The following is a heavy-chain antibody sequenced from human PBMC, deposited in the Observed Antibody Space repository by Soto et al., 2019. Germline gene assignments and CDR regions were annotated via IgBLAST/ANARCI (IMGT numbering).Heavy chain of an antibody. CDR3: ATSAFDFRSSYYYYYYMDV. CDR2: FDPEDGET. V-gene: IGHV1-24*01. Sequence: ASVKVSCKGSGYTLTELSMHWVRQAPGKGLEWMGGFDPEDGETIYAQKFQGRVTMTEDTSTDTAYMELSSLRSEDTAVYYCATSAFDFRSSYYYYYYMDVWGKGTTVTVSS. J-gene: IGHJ6*03. CDR1: GYTLTELS. D-gene: IGHD3-3*01.